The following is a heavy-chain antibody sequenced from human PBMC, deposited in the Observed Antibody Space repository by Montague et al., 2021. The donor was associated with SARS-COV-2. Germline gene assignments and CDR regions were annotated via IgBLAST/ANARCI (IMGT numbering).Heavy chain of an antibody. J-gene: IGHJ4*02. CDR1: GGSISSSSYY. Sequence: SETLSLTCTVSGGSISSSSYYWGWIRQPPGKGLEWIGSIYYSGSTYYNPSLKSRVTISVDTSKNQFSLKLSSVTAADTAVYYCARPKYSNSWYVDYWGQGTLVTVSS. D-gene: IGHD6-13*01. CDR3: ARPKYSNSWYVDY. V-gene: IGHV4-39*01. CDR2: IYYSGST.